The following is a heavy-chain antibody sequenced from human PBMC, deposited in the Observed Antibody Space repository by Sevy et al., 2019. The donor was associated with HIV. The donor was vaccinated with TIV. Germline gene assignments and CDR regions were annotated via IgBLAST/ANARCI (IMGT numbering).Heavy chain of an antibody. J-gene: IGHJ6*02. CDR3: ARAYCSSTSCYSNPNYYYYYGMDV. CDR2: IYYSGST. Sequence: SETLSLTCTVSGGSISSYYWSWIRQPPGKGLEWIGYIYYSGSTNYNPSLKSRVTISVDTSKNQLSLKVSSVTAADTAVYYCARAYCSSTSCYSNPNYYYYYGMDVWGQGTTVTVSS. D-gene: IGHD2-2*01. V-gene: IGHV4-59*01. CDR1: GGSISSYY.